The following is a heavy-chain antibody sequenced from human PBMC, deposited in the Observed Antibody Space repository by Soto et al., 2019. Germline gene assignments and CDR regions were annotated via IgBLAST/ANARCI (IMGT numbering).Heavy chain of an antibody. CDR2: MSFDGSEK. CDR1: GFTFNSYG. V-gene: IGHV3-30*18. J-gene: IGHJ6*02. CDR3: AKERGKDWRRDYGMDV. D-gene: IGHD3-3*01. Sequence: QVQLVESGGCVVQPGRSLRLSCAASGFTFNSYGLHWVRQAPGKGLERVALMSFDGSEKYFADSVKGRFTISRDNSKNTLYLQMNTLRTGETAVDYCAKERGKDWRRDYGMDVWGRGTTVSVSS.